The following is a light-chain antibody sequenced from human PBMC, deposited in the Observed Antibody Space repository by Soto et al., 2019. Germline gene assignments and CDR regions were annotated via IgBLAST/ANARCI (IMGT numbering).Light chain of an antibody. CDR1: QSVSNY. CDR2: GAA. Sequence: EIVLTQSPATLSLSPGERATLSCRASQSVSNYLAWYQQKPGQPPRRLISGAASRATGIPDRFSGSGSATDFTLTISRLEPEDFALYYCQQYGSSPITFGQGTRLEIK. J-gene: IGKJ5*01. CDR3: QQYGSSPIT. V-gene: IGKV3-20*01.